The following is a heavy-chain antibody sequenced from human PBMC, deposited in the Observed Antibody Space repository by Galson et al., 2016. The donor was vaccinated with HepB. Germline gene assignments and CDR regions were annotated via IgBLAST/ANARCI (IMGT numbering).Heavy chain of an antibody. J-gene: IGHJ4*02. Sequence: SLRLSCAASGFTFSDYGMHWVRQAPDKGLEWVAVIAHDGSLAFYADSVKGRFTASRDNSRNTMYLQMNSLIGDDSALYYCTKEPARRVSGWYFEDWGQGTLVTVSS. CDR1: GFTFSDYG. CDR2: IAHDGSLA. CDR3: TKEPARRVSGWYFED. D-gene: IGHD6-19*01. V-gene: IGHV3-30*18.